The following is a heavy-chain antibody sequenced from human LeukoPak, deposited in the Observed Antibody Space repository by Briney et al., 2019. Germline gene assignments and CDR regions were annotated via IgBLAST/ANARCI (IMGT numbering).Heavy chain of an antibody. CDR2: ISSSSSTI. CDR1: GFTLSSYS. J-gene: IGHJ4*02. D-gene: IGHD4-11*01. Sequence: GGSLRLSCAASGFTLSSYSMNWVRQAPGKGLEWVSYISSSSSTIYYADSVKGRFTISRDNAKNSPYLQMNSLRAEDTAVYYCARVGTVILTGYFDYWGQGTLVTVSS. V-gene: IGHV3-48*01. CDR3: ARVGTVILTGYFDY.